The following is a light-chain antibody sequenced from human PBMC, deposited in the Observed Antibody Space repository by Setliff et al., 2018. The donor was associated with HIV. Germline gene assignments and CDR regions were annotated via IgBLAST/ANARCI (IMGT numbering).Light chain of an antibody. CDR3: SSYAGSYTLV. V-gene: IGLV2-14*01. CDR1: SSDVGDYNL. CDR2: EVT. Sequence: QSALAQPASVSGSPGQSITISCTGTSSDVGDYNLVSWYQHHPGEAPKLLIYEVTSRPSGVSGRFSGSKSGNTASLTISGLQAADEADYYCSSYAGSYTLVFGGGTKVTVL. J-gene: IGLJ3*02.